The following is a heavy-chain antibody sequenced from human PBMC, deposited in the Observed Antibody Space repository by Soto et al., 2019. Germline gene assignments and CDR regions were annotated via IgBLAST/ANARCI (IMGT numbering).Heavy chain of an antibody. Sequence: GGSLRLSCAASGFLFNNYAMFWVRQAPGKGLEWVAAISDDGDKKYYADSVKGRFTISRDNSKNTLYLQMNSLRAEDTAVYYCAKEDYSNLRYFDYWGQGTLVTVSS. D-gene: IGHD4-4*01. J-gene: IGHJ4*02. CDR3: AKEDYSNLRYFDY. V-gene: IGHV3-30*18. CDR2: ISDDGDKK. CDR1: GFLFNNYA.